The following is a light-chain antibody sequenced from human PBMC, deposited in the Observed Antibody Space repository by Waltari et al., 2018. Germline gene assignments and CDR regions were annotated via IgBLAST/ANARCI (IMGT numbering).Light chain of an antibody. CDR1: QSISSW. CDR2: KAS. CDR3: QQHNSNPLT. V-gene: IGKV1-5*03. Sequence: DIQMTQSPSTLSASVGDRVPITCRASQSISSWLAWYQQKPGKAPKVLIHKASSLESGVPSRFSGSGSGTEFTLTISSLQPDDFATYYCQQHNSNPLTFGGGTKVEI. J-gene: IGKJ4*01.